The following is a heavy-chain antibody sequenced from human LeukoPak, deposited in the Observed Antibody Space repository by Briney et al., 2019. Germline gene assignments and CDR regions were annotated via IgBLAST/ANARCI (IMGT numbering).Heavy chain of an antibody. CDR2: IYYSGST. D-gene: IGHD5-12*01. Sequence: PGGSLRLSCAASGFTFSSYAMHWVRQAPGKGLEWIGYIYYSGSTNYNPSLKSRVTISVDTSKNQFSLKLSSVTAADTAVYYCARDLYSGYDHDAFDIWGQGTMVTVSS. V-gene: IGHV4-59*01. CDR1: GFTFSSYA. J-gene: IGHJ3*02. CDR3: ARDLYSGYDHDAFDI.